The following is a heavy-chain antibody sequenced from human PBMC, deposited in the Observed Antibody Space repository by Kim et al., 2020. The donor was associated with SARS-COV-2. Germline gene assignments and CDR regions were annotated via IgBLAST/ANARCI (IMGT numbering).Heavy chain of an antibody. Sequence: GGSLRLSCAASGFTFSDHYMDWVRQAPGKGLEWVGRTRNKVKSYTTEYAASVKGRFTVSRDDSKNSLYLQMNSLKTEDTAVYYCARGASGNYDYYYGIDVWGQGTTVTVSS. J-gene: IGHJ6*02. CDR2: TRNKVKSYTT. V-gene: IGHV3-72*01. CDR3: ARGASGNYDYYYGIDV. D-gene: IGHD1-26*01. CDR1: GFTFSDHY.